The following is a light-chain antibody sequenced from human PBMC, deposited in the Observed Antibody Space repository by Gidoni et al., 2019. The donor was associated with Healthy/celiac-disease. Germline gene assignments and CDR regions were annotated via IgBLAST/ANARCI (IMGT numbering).Light chain of an antibody. CDR2: RNN. CDR1: SSNIGRNY. Sequence: QSVLPQPPSASGTPEQRVTISCSGSSSNIGRNYVYWYQQLPGTAPKLLIYRNNQRPTGVPDRFSGSKSGTSASLAISGLRSEDEAEYYCAAWDDSLSGPWVFGGGTKLTVL. J-gene: IGLJ3*02. CDR3: AAWDDSLSGPWV. V-gene: IGLV1-47*01.